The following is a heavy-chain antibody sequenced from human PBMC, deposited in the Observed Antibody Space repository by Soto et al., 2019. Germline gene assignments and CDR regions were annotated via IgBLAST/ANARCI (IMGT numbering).Heavy chain of an antibody. Sequence: GSLRLSCAASGFTFSSYGMHWVRQAPGKGLEWVAVISYDGSNKYYADSVKGRSTISRDNSKNTLYLQMNSLRAEDTAVYYCAKDNGVDSSGWYCEYHYWGQGTLVTVSS. CDR3: AKDNGVDSSGWYCEYHY. CDR1: GFTFSSYG. CDR2: ISYDGSNK. D-gene: IGHD6-19*01. J-gene: IGHJ4*02. V-gene: IGHV3-30*18.